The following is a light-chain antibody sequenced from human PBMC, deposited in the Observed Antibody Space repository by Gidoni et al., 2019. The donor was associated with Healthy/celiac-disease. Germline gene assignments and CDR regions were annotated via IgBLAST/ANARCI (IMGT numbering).Light chain of an antibody. J-gene: IGKJ4*01. CDR2: AAS. Sequence: IYSTQSPHFLSAAVGYRVTITCRASQGTSSYLAWFQQKPGKAHQLLLYAASTVQSGVPSRFSGSGSETECTLTISSLQPRDCATYYCQELNSYPLTFGGGTKVEIK. V-gene: IGKV1-9*01. CDR1: QGTSSY. CDR3: QELNSYPLT.